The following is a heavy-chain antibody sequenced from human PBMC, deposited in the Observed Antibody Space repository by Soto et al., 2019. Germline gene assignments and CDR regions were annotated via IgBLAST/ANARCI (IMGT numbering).Heavy chain of an antibody. Sequence: QVQLEESGGGVVQPGRSLRLSCAASGFTFSSSVMHWVRQAPGRGLEWVAVIWSDGSKKYYADSVTGRFAISRDNSINTLYLQVSSLSDEDTAVYYFAREVLWSCYHYALDVWGQGTTVTVSS. CDR1: GFTFSSSV. CDR2: IWSDGSKK. CDR3: AREVLWSCYHYALDV. V-gene: IGHV3-33*01. D-gene: IGHD3-3*01. J-gene: IGHJ6*02.